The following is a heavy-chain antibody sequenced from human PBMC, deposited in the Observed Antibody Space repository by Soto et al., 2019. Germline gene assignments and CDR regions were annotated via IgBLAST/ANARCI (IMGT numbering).Heavy chain of an antibody. D-gene: IGHD3-10*01. J-gene: IGHJ6*02. CDR1: GGSISSYY. CDR3: ARDRHDTYYYGSGGAANYYYYGMDV. V-gene: IGHV4-59*01. Sequence: QVQLQESGPGLVKPSETLSLTCTVSGGSISSYYWSWIRQPPGKGLEWIGYIYYSGSTNYNPSLKSRVTISVDTSKNQFSLKLSSVTAADTAVYYCARDRHDTYYYGSGGAANYYYYGMDVWGQGTTVTVSS. CDR2: IYYSGST.